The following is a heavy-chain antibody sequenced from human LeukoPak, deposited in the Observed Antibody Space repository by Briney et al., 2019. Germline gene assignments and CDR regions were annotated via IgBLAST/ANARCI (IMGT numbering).Heavy chain of an antibody. D-gene: IGHD3-22*01. V-gene: IGHV3-30*04. CDR2: IPYDGTTK. CDR1: GFTFTNYP. Sequence: PGGSLRLSCAASGFTFTNYPVHWVRQAPGKGLEWVTVIPYDGTTKYYADSVKGRFTISRDNSRNTLYLQMDNLRTEDTAVYYCASPYYYDGSSYYHFFDHWGQGTLVTVSS. J-gene: IGHJ4*02. CDR3: ASPYYYDGSSYYHFFDH.